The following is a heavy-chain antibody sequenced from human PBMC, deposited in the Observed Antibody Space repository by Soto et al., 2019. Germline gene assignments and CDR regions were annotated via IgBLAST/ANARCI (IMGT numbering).Heavy chain of an antibody. CDR1: GFTFSSYW. CDR3: ARDPGVLLFGESRRHGAFDI. Sequence: LRLSCAASGFTFSSYWMSWVRQAPGKGLEWVANIKQDGSEKYYVDSVKGRFTISRDNAKNSLYLQMNSLRAEDTAVYYCARDPGVLLFGESRRHGAFDIWGQGTMVT. CDR2: IKQDGSEK. D-gene: IGHD3-10*01. V-gene: IGHV3-7*01. J-gene: IGHJ3*02.